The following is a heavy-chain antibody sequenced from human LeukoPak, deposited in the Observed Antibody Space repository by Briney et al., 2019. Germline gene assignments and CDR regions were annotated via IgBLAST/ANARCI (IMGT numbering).Heavy chain of an antibody. D-gene: IGHD5-18*01. J-gene: IGHJ6*02. V-gene: IGHV4-34*01. CDR3: ARGSRGRGYSYGSYYYGMDV. Sequence: SETLSLTCAVYGGSFSGYYWSWIRPPPGKGLEWIGEINHSGSTNYNASLQGRVTISVDTSKNQFSLKLSSVTAADTAVYYCARGSRGRGYSYGSYYYGMDVWGQGTTVTVSS. CDR1: GGSFSGYY. CDR2: INHSGST.